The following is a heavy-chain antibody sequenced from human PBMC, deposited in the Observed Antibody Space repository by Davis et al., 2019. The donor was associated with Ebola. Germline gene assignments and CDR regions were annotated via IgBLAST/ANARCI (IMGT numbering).Heavy chain of an antibody. J-gene: IGHJ4*02. Sequence: ASVKVSCKASGYTFTSYGIHWVRQAPGQRLEWMGWINAGNGNAKYSQKFQGRVTITRDTSASTAYMELSSLRSEDTAVYYCARDHYSGSGSWIDWGQGTLVTVSS. CDR2: INAGNGNA. V-gene: IGHV1-3*01. D-gene: IGHD3-10*01. CDR1: GYTFTSYG. CDR3: ARDHYSGSGSWID.